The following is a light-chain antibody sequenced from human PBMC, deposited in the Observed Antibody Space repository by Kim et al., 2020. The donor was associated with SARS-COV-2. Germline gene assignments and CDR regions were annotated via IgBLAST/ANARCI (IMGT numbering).Light chain of an antibody. CDR3: QQYGSSPRA. J-gene: IGKJ2*01. CDR1: QSVNSNY. CDR2: GIA. V-gene: IGKV3-20*01. Sequence: LSPGERAILSGRASQSVNSNYFAWYQQKPGQVTRLLLYGIAIRATGIPDRFSGSGSGTDFTLTIDRLEPEDLAVYYCQQYGSSPRAFGQGTKLEI.